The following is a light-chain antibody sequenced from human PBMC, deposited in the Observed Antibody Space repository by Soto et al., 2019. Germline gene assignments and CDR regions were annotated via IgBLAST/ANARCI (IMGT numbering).Light chain of an antibody. CDR1: QSISSSY. CDR2: GAS. Sequence: EIVLTQSPGTLSLSPGERATLSCRASQSISSSYLAWYQQKPGQAPRLLVYGASSRAVGIHDNFSGSGSGTDFPLTFSRLEPEYFAVYSCQQYGDSPCTFGQGTKMEIK. V-gene: IGKV3-20*01. J-gene: IGKJ1*01. CDR3: QQYGDSPCT.